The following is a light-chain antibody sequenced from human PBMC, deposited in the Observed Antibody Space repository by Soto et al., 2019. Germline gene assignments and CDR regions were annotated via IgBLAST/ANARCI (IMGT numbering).Light chain of an antibody. CDR3: TSYTRGTALV. Sequence: QSVLTQPASVSGSPGQSITISCTGTSSDVGTYNYVSLYQHHPGKAPKLIIYEVSNRPSGVSNRFSGSKSGSTASLTTSPLHAEDEADYHCTSYTRGTALVFGTGAKGTV. CDR2: EVS. CDR1: SSDVGTYNY. V-gene: IGLV2-14*01. J-gene: IGLJ1*01.